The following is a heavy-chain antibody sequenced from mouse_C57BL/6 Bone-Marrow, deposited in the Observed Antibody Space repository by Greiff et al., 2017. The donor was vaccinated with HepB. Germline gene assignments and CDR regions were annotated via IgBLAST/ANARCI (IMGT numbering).Heavy chain of an antibody. J-gene: IGHJ2*01. CDR2: INPSTGGT. CDR3: ARGYYVYYFDY. V-gene: IGHV1-42*01. CDR1: GYSFTGYY. Sequence: DVKLVESGPELVKPGASVKISCKASGYSFTGYYMNWVKQSPEKSLEWIGEINPSTGGTTYNQKFKAKATLTVDKSSSTAYMQLKSLTSEDSAVYYCARGYYVYYFDYWGQGTTLTVSS. D-gene: IGHD1-1*02.